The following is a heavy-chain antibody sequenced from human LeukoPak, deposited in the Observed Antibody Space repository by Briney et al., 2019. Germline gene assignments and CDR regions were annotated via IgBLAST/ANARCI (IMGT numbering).Heavy chain of an antibody. J-gene: IGHJ5*02. Sequence: AGGSLRLSCAASGFTFSNAWMSWVRQAPGKGLEWVGRIKSKTDGGTTDYAAPVKGRFTISRDDSKNTLYLQMNSLKTKDTAVYYCTTDSLAMIDGFDPWGQGTLVTVSS. D-gene: IGHD3-22*01. V-gene: IGHV3-15*01. CDR1: GFTFSNAW. CDR2: IKSKTDGGTT. CDR3: TTDSLAMIDGFDP.